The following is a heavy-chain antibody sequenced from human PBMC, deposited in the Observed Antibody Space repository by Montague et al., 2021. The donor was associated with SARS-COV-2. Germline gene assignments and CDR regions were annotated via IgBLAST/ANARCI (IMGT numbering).Heavy chain of an antibody. Sequence: TLSLTCTVSGGSISSGSYSWSWIRQGPGKGLEWIGNIYYSGSAYYSPSLRSRATLSVDTSKNQFSLNLSSVTAADTPVYYCARVDAASGTPYCDYWGQGTLVTVSS. J-gene: IGHJ4*02. CDR3: ARVDAASGTPYCDY. CDR1: GGSISSGSYS. V-gene: IGHV4-31*03. CDR2: IYYSGSA. D-gene: IGHD6-13*01.